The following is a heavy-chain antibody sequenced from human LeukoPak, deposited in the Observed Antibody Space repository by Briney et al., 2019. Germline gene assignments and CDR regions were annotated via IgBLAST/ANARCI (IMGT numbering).Heavy chain of an antibody. CDR2: INHSGST. D-gene: IGHD6-13*01. J-gene: IGHJ1*01. Sequence: SETLSLTCAVYGGSFSGYYWSWIRQPPGKGLEWIGEINHSGSTNYNPSLKSRVTISVDTSKNQFSLKLSSVTAADTAVYYCARRRAAAAGTAEYFQHWGEGTLCTVSS. CDR3: ARRRAAAAGTAEYFQH. V-gene: IGHV4-34*01. CDR1: GGSFSGYY.